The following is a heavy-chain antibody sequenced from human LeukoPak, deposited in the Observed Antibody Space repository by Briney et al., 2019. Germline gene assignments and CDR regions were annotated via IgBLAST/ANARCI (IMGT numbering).Heavy chain of an antibody. CDR3: VKERDRGIDVADDFDY. Sequence: NPGGSLRLSCAASGFSFSMYSMAWVRQAPGKGLEWVSVINDRGGYIQDADSVKGRFTISRDNYQNTLFLQMNSLRAEDTAVYYCVKERDRGIDVADDFDYWGQGTLVTVSS. D-gene: IGHD6-19*01. CDR2: INDRGGYI. CDR1: GFSFSMYS. J-gene: IGHJ4*02. V-gene: IGHV3-23*01.